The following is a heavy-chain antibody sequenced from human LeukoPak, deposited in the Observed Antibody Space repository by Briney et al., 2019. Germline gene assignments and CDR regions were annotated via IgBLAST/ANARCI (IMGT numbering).Heavy chain of an antibody. CDR3: AHSYVQTTCDSTSCLNWFDP. CDR2: IYWNDDK. J-gene: IGHJ5*02. D-gene: IGHD2-2*01. CDR1: GFSLSTSGVG. V-gene: IGHV2-5*01. Sequence: ESGPTLVNPTQTLTLTCTFSGFSLSTSGVGVGWIRQPPGKALEWLALIYWNDDKRYSPSLKSRLTITKDTSKNQVVLTLTNVDPVDTATYYCAHSYVQTTCDSTSCLNWFDPWGQGTLVTVSS.